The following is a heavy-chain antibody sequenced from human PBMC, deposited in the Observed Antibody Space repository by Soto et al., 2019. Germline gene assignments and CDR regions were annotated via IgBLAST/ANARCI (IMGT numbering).Heavy chain of an antibody. J-gene: IGHJ5*02. CDR1: GFTFRSYS. CDR2: ISSSSSSTI. V-gene: IGHV3-48*01. D-gene: IGHD6-13*01. CDR3: ARHPERIAEIGWFDP. Sequence: PRGSPRLSCATSGFTFRSYSNNWGRQAPGNGLECVSYISSSSSSTIYYADSVKGRFTISRDNAKNSLYLQMNSLRAEDTAVYYCARHPERIAEIGWFDPWGQGTLVTVSS.